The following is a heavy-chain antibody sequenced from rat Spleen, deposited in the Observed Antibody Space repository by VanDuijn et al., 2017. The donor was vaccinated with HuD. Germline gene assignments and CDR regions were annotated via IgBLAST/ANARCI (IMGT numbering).Heavy chain of an antibody. CDR2: ISTGGGDT. D-gene: IGHD1-10*01. CDR3: VKDRGEYNNLFDY. CDR1: GFTFSDYN. Sequence: EVQLVESGGGLVQPGRSLKLSCAASGFTFSDYNMAWVRQAPKKGLEWVATISTGGGDTYYRDSVRGRFTISRNNAKNTLFLQMDNLRSEDTATYYCVKDRGEYNNLFDYWGQGVMVTVSS. J-gene: IGHJ2*01. V-gene: IGHV5-25*01.